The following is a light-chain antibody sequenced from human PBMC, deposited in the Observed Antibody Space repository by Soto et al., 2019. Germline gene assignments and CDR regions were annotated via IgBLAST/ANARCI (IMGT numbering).Light chain of an antibody. CDR1: QSISSSY. CDR2: AAS. CDR3: QLYGGSHMFS. J-gene: IGKJ2*01. V-gene: IGKV3-20*01. Sequence: EIVLTQSPGTLSLSPGEGGTLSCRASQSISSSYLAWYQEKPGQSPSLLIYAASSRATGIPDRFSGSGSGTDFTLTISRLEPEDFAVYYCQLYGGSHMFSFGQGTKLEIK.